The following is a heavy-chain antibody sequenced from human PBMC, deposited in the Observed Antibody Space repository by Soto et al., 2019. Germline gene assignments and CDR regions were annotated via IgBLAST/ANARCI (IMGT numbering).Heavy chain of an antibody. D-gene: IGHD1-26*01. Sequence: PSQTLSLTCAISGDSVSSKSAAWNWIRQSPSRGLEWLGRTYYRSKWSTDYAISVKSRITISPDTSNNHFSLQLKSVTPEDTAVYYCTRALSGSYDHWGQGTLVTVSS. CDR1: GDSVSSKSAA. CDR2: TYYRSKWST. J-gene: IGHJ5*02. CDR3: TRALSGSYDH. V-gene: IGHV6-1*01.